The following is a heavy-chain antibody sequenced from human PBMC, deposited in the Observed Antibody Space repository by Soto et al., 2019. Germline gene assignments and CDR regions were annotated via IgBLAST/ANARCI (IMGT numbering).Heavy chain of an antibody. V-gene: IGHV1-2*04. D-gene: IGHD1-1*01. CDR3: ARTQTGAGYNWFDP. CDR2: INPNSGGT. CDR1: GYTFTGYY. Sequence: ASVKVSCKASGYTFTGYYMHWVRQAPGQGLEWMGWINPNSGGTNYAQKFQGWVTMTRDTSISTAYMELSRLRSDDTAVYYCARTQTGAGYNWFDPWGQGTLVTVSS. J-gene: IGHJ5*02.